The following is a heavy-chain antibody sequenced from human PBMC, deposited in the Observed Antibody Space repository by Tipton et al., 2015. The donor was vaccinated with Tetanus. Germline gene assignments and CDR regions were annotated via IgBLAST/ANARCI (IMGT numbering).Heavy chain of an antibody. CDR2: IQRDGGQK. CDR1: GFSFSNHW. V-gene: IGHV3-7*01. CDR3: ARDRGEDWTNFYYMDV. Sequence: SLRLSCTGSGFSFSNHWMSWVRQAPGKGLEWVANIQRDGGQKYYADSVKGRFTISRDYADNSLYLQLTSLRVEDTAVYYCARDRGEDWTNFYYMDVWGKGTTVTVSS. D-gene: IGHD3/OR15-3a*01. J-gene: IGHJ6*03.